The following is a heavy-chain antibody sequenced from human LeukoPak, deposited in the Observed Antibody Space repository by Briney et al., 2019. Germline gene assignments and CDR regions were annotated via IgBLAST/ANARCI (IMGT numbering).Heavy chain of an antibody. V-gene: IGHV4-34*01. CDR1: GGSFSGYY. CDR2: INHSGST. CDR3: ARSWRGIAAAGGDAFDI. J-gene: IGHJ3*02. D-gene: IGHD6-13*01. Sequence: PSETLSLTCAVYGGSFSGYYWSWIRQPPGKGLEWIGEINHSGSTNYNPSLKSRVTISVDTSKNQFSLKLSSVTAADTAVYYCARSWRGIAAAGGDAFDIWGQGTMVTVSS.